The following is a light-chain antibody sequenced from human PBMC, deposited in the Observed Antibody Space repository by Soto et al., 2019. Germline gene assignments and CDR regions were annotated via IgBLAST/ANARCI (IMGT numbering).Light chain of an antibody. J-gene: IGLJ1*01. CDR1: SSTVGGFNV. V-gene: IGLV2-14*02. Sequence: QSALTQPASVSGSPGQSITISCTGTSSTVGGFNVVSWYQQHPGKAPKVIIYEGIKRPSGVSNRFSGSNSGSTASLTISGLQAEDEADYYCCSFTTISTYVFGTGTKLTVL. CDR2: EGI. CDR3: CSFTTISTYV.